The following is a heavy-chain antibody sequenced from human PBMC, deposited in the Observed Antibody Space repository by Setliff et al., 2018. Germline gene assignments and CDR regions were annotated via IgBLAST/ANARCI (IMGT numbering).Heavy chain of an antibody. D-gene: IGHD5-18*01. CDR2: INPNSGNT. Sequence: ASVKVSCKASGYTFTGYYMHWVRQAPGQGLEWMGRINPNSGNTGYAQRFQGRVTITRNTSISTAYMELSSLRSEDTAVYYCAAIGLDTAMITGVLFDFWGQGTLVTVSS. J-gene: IGHJ4*02. V-gene: IGHV1-8*03. CDR1: GYTFTGYY. CDR3: AAIGLDTAMITGVLFDF.